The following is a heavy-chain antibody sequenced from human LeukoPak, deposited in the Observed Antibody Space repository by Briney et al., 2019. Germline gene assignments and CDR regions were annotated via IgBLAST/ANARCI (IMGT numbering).Heavy chain of an antibody. CDR1: GFTFSSYA. D-gene: IGHD6-19*01. Sequence: PGGSLRLSCAAFGFTFSSYAMSWVRQAPGKGLEWVSAISGSGGSTYYADSVKGRFTISRDNSKNTLYLQMNSLRAEDTAVYYCAKDPPGIAVAGANDAFDIWGQGTMVTVSS. CDR2: ISGSGGST. CDR3: AKDPPGIAVAGANDAFDI. V-gene: IGHV3-23*01. J-gene: IGHJ3*02.